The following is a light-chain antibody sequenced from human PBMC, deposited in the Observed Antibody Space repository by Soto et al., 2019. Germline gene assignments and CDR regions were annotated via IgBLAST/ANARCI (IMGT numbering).Light chain of an antibody. CDR3: QQYTTYWT. CDR1: QGISRW. CDR2: DAS. Sequence: DIQMTQSPSTLSASLGDRVTITCRASQGISRWLAWYQQRPGKAPKLLIYDASTLHSGVSSRFSGSGSGTEFTLTISSLQPGDSATYYCQQYTTYWTFGQGTKVDI. V-gene: IGKV1-5*01. J-gene: IGKJ1*01.